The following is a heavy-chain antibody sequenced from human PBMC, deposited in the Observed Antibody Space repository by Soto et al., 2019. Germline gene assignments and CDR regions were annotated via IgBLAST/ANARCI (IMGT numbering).Heavy chain of an antibody. CDR2: IYPSDSDT. V-gene: IGHV5-51*01. CDR1: GYNFASHW. Sequence: PGESLKISCKGSGYNFASHWIGWVRQTPGKGLEWMGTIYPSDSDTRYSPSFQGQVSISADKSINTAYLQWSSLKASDTAIYFCVRRSDFDISGYSDFDYWGQGTRVTVSS. CDR3: VRRSDFDISGYSDFDY. D-gene: IGHD5-12*01. J-gene: IGHJ4*02.